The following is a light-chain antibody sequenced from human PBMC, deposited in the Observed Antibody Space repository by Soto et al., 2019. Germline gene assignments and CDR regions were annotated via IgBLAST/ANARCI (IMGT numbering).Light chain of an antibody. J-gene: IGKJ1*01. Sequence: AIGVTQSPCSLSLSTGDRGTITCRSCQGISSYLAWYQQKPGKAPKLLIYAASTLQSGVPSRFSGSGSGTEFTLTISSLQPDDFATYYCQQYNSYSWTFGQGTKVDIK. V-gene: IGKV1-8*01. CDR2: AAS. CDR1: QGISSY. CDR3: QQYNSYSWT.